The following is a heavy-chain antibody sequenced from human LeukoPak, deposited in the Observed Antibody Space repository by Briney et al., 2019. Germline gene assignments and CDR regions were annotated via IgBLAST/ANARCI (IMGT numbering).Heavy chain of an antibody. D-gene: IGHD6-19*01. CDR2: IYYSGST. CDR1: GGSISSGGYY. J-gene: IGHJ3*02. V-gene: IGHV4-61*08. Sequence: PSQTLSLTCTVSGGSISSGGYYWSWIRQPPGKGLEWIGYIYYSGSTNYNPSLKSRVTISVDTSKNQFSLKLSSVTAADTAVYYCARDSYSSGWYSAFDIWGQGTMVTVSS. CDR3: ARDSYSSGWYSAFDI.